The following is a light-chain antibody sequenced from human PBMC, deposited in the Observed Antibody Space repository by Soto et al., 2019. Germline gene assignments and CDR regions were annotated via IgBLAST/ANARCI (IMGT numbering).Light chain of an antibody. CDR1: QSISNY. CDR2: AAS. V-gene: IGKV1-39*01. CDR3: QQRYSTPLT. Sequence: DIQMTQSPSSLSASVGDRVTITCRASQSISNYLNWYQQKPGKAPKLLIYAASSLQSGVPSRFSGSGSGTDFTLTISSLQPEDFATYYCQQRYSTPLTFGQGTRLEIK. J-gene: IGKJ5*01.